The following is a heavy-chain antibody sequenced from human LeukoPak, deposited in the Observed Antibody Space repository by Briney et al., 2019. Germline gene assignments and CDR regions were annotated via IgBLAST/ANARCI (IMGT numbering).Heavy chain of an antibody. D-gene: IGHD3-22*01. CDR2: ISGSGGST. V-gene: IGHV3-23*01. J-gene: IGHJ4*02. CDR3: ARRTYYCDSSGYSPPSYPFHY. Sequence: GGSLSLSCAASGFTFISYAMSWVRQAPGKGLEWVSAISGSGGSTYYADSVKGRFTISRDNSKNTLYLQMNSLRAEDTAVYYCARRTYYCDSSGYSPPSYPFHYWGQGALVTVSS. CDR1: GFTFISYA.